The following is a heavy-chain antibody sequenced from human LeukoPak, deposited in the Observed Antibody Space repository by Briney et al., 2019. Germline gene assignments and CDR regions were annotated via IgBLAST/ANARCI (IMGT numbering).Heavy chain of an antibody. CDR3: ARRLDDGDLYYYYYGMDV. CDR1: GFTLSRYS. D-gene: IGHD4-17*01. Sequence: GGSLRLSCAASGFTLSRYSMNWVRQSPGKGLEWISYISNSGSTIYYADSVKGRFTISRDTARNSLYLQMDSLRDEDAAVYYCARRLDDGDLYYYYYGMDVWGQGTTVTVSS. V-gene: IGHV3-48*02. CDR2: ISNSGSTI. J-gene: IGHJ6*02.